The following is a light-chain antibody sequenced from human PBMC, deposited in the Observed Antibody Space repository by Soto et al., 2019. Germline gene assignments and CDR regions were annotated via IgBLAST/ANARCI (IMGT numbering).Light chain of an antibody. Sequence: EIVMTQSPGTLSVSPGESATLSCRASQSVSSNLAWYQQKPVQAPRLLIYGVSTSATGIPARFSGSGSGTEFTLTISSLQSEDSAVYYCQQHNNWPLTFGGGTKVELK. J-gene: IGKJ4*01. CDR2: GVS. CDR1: QSVSSN. CDR3: QQHNNWPLT. V-gene: IGKV3-15*01.